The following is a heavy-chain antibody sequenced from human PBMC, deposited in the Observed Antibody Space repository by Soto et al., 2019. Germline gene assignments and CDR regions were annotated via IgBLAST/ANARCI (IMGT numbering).Heavy chain of an antibody. V-gene: IGHV4-59*01. J-gene: IGHJ2*01. CDR2: IYYSGST. CDR1: GGSISSYY. D-gene: IGHD1-26*01. Sequence: SETLSLTCTVSGGSISSYYWSWIRQPPGKGLEWIGYIYYSGSTNYNPSLKSRVTISVDTSKNQFSLKLSSVTAADTAVYYCARDLSGSYYDWYFDLWGRGTLVTVSS. CDR3: ARDLSGSYYDWYFDL.